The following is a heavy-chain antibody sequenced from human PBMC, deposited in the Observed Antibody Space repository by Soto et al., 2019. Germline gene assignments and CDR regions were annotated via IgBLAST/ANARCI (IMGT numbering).Heavy chain of an antibody. CDR2: ISYDGSNK. J-gene: IGHJ4*02. V-gene: IGHV3-30*18. CDR3: AKDRGTNYSFGY. CDR1: GFTFSSYG. Sequence: GGSLRLSCAASGFTFSSYGMHWVRQAPGKGLEWVAVISYDGSNKYYADSVKGRFTISRDNSKNTLYLQMNSLRAEDTAVYYCAKDRGTNYSFGYWGQGTLVTVSS. D-gene: IGHD1-7*01.